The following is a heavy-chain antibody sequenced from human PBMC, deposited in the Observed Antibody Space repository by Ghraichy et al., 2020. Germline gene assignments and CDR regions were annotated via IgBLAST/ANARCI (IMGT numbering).Heavy chain of an antibody. CDR2: INHSGST. V-gene: IGHV4-34*01. CDR3: ARGRIGYSYAALY. CDR1: GGSFSGYY. D-gene: IGHD5-18*01. Sequence: SETLSLTCAVYGGSFSGYYWSWIRQPPGKGLEWIGEINHSGSTNYNPSLKSRVTISVDTSKNQFSLKLSSVTAADTAVYYCARGRIGYSYAALYWGQGTLVTVSS. J-gene: IGHJ4*02.